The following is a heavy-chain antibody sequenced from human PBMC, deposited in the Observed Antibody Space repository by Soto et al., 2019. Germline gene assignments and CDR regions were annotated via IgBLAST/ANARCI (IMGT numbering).Heavy chain of an antibody. D-gene: IGHD4-17*01. CDR3: AGALHGDYYYYYGMDV. V-gene: IGHV1-69*12. CDR2: IIPIFCTA. Sequence: QVQLVQSGAEVKKPGSSVKVSCKASGGTFSSYAISWVRQAPGQGLEWMGGIIPIFCTANYAQKFQGRVTISADEPTRTAYMELSSLKSEDSAVYYCAGALHGDYYYYYGMDVWGQGTTVTVSS. J-gene: IGHJ6*02. CDR1: GGTFSSYA.